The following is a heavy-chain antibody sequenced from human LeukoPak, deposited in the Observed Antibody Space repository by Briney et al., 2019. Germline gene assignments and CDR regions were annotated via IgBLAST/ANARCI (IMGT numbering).Heavy chain of an antibody. D-gene: IGHD6-19*01. Sequence: PGGSLRLSCAASGFTFSSSAMHCVRQAPDKGLEWVAVISYDGSNKYYADSVKGRFTISRDNSKNTLYLQMNSLRADDTAVYYCARDRDSSGWYEGFDYWGQGTLVTVSS. J-gene: IGHJ4*02. CDR2: ISYDGSNK. CDR1: GFTFSSSA. CDR3: ARDRDSSGWYEGFDY. V-gene: IGHV3-30-3*01.